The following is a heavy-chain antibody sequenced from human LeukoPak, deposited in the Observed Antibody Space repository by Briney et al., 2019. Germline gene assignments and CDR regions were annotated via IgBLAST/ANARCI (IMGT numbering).Heavy chain of an antibody. V-gene: IGHV1-2*06. CDR3: ARWEGIWFGDGTDY. Sequence: GASVKVSCKASGYTFTTYYMHLVRQARGQGLEWMGRINPNSGVTNFAQKFQGRVTMTRDTSINTVYMQLSRLRSDDTAVYYCARWEGIWFGDGTDYWGQGTLVTVSS. CDR1: GYTFTTYY. D-gene: IGHD3-10*01. J-gene: IGHJ4*02. CDR2: INPNSGVT.